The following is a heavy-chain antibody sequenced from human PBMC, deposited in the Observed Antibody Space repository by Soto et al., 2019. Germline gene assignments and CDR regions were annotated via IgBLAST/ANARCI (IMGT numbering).Heavy chain of an antibody. V-gene: IGHV3-23*01. CDR1: GFTFSSYA. CDR2: ISGSGGST. J-gene: IGHJ4*02. Sequence: EVQLLESGGGLVQPGGSLRLSCAASGFTFSSYAMSWVRQAPGKGLEWVSAISGSGGSTYYADSVKGRFTISRDNSKNALYLHMNSLRAEDTAVYYCAKGGLYSSGWPYFDYGGQGTLVTFSS. CDR3: AKGGLYSSGWPYFDY. D-gene: IGHD6-19*01.